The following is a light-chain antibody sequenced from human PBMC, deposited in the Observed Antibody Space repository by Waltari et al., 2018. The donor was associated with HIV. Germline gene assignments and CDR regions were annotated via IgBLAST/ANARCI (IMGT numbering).Light chain of an antibody. Sequence: QSALTQPASVSGSPGQSVTISCTGTTSDFGPYNFVSWYQQHPGNVPKVLIYQITSRPPGVPHRFAASRSGNTASLTISGLQAEDEAVYYCSTHTADDTLAFGGGTKLTVL. J-gene: IGLJ3*02. CDR1: TSDFGPYNF. CDR3: STHTADDTLA. V-gene: IGLV2-14*03. CDR2: QIT.